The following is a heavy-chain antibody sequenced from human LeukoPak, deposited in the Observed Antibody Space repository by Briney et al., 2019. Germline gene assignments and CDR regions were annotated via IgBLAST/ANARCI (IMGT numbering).Heavy chain of an antibody. Sequence: SETLSLTCIVSGGSISSYYWSWIRQPPGKGLEWIGYIHYSGSTNYNPSLKSRVTISVDTSKSQFSLKLSSVTAADTAVYYCARAEIIGEFDYWGQGTLVTVSS. CDR1: GGSISSYY. D-gene: IGHD7-27*01. CDR2: IHYSGST. J-gene: IGHJ4*02. CDR3: ARAEIIGEFDY. V-gene: IGHV4-59*01.